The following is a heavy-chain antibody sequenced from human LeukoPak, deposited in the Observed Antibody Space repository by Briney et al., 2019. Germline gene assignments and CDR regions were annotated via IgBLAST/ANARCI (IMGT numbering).Heavy chain of an antibody. CDR3: APPSRVGSERGY. Sequence: QTGGSLRLSCAASGFTFSTYWMSWVRQAPGKGLEWVSAISGSGDSTYYADSVKGRFTISRDNSKNTLYLQMNGLRAEDTAVYYCAPPSRVGSERGYWGQGTLVTVS. D-gene: IGHD3-10*01. CDR2: ISGSGDST. CDR1: GFTFSTYW. V-gene: IGHV3-23*01. J-gene: IGHJ4*02.